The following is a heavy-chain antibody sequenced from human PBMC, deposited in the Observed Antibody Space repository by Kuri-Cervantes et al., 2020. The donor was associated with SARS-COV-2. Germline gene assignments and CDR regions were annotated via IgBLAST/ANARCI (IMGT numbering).Heavy chain of an antibody. J-gene: IGHJ4*02. D-gene: IGHD4-17*01. V-gene: IGHV4-39*07. CDR3: ARGQHGNYALDY. CDR1: GGSISSSSYY. CDR2: INHSGST. Sequence: GSLRLSCTVSGGSISSSSYYWGWIRQPPGKGLEWIGEINHSGSTNYNPSLKSRVTISVDTSKNQFSLKLSSVTAADTAVYYCARGQHGNYALDYWGQGTLVTVSS.